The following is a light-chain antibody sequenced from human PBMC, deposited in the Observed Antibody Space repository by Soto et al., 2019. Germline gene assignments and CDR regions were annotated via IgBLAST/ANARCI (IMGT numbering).Light chain of an antibody. J-gene: IGKJ1*01. CDR3: HQFYNFPQT. Sequence: DIVMTQSPDSLAVSLGERATINCKSSLSILYNSNNKSYLGWYQQKPGPPPKLLIYWASTRESGVPDRFSGSGSGTDFTLTISSLQAEDVAVYYCHQFYNFPQTFGRGTKVDIK. CDR2: WAS. CDR1: LSILYNSNNKSY. V-gene: IGKV4-1*01.